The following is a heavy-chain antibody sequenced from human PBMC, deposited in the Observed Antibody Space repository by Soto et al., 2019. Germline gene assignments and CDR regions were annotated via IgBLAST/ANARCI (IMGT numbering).Heavy chain of an antibody. CDR2: ISSSGSTI. CDR1: GFTFTDYY. V-gene: IGHV3-11*01. Sequence: GGSLRLSCAASGFTFTDYYMSWIRQAPGKGLEWVSYISSSGSTIYYADSVKGRFTISRDNAKNSLYLQMNSLRAEHTALYYCAKGRSYYYYYGVDVWGQGTTVTVSS. J-gene: IGHJ6*02. CDR3: AKGRSYYYYYGVDV.